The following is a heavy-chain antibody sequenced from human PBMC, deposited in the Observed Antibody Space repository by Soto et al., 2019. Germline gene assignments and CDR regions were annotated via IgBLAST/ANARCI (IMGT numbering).Heavy chain of an antibody. CDR3: AHGGSYYDFWSGYSGPHIDWFDP. J-gene: IGHJ5*02. D-gene: IGHD3-3*01. Sequence: SGPTLVNPTQTLTLTCTFSGFSLTTSAVGVGWIRQPPGKALGWLTVIYGDDDQRSSPSLRSRLTISKDTSKNQVVLRMTNMDPVDTATYYCAHGGSYYDFWSGYSGPHIDWFDPWGQGTLVTVSS. CDR2: IYGDDDQ. V-gene: IGHV2-5*02. CDR1: GFSLTTSAVG.